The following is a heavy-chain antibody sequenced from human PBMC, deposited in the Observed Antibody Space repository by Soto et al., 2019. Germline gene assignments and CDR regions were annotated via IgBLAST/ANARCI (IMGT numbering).Heavy chain of an antibody. CDR3: AKSDGSGWYDPLDY. J-gene: IGHJ4*02. CDR1: GFTFRSYA. D-gene: IGHD6-19*01. Sequence: EVQLLESGGGLVQPGGSLRLSCAASGFTFRSYARSWVRQAPGKGLECVSSISGSGGSTYYVDSVKGRFTISRDNPKNTVYLQMNSLSAEDTAVYYCAKSDGSGWYDPLDYWGQGTLVTVSS. CDR2: ISGSGGST. V-gene: IGHV3-23*01.